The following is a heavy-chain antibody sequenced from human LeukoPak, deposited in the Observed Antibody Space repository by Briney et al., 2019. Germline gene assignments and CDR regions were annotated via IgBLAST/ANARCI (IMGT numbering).Heavy chain of an antibody. D-gene: IGHD1-7*01. CDR3: ASHSTGAKYNWNCGSGYFDY. V-gene: IGHV1-46*01. Sequence: GASVKVSCKASGYTFTSYYMHWVRQAPGQGLEWMGIINPSGGSTSYAQKFQGRVTMTRDMSTSTVYMELSSLRSEDTAVYYCASHSTGAKYNWNCGSGYFDYWGQGTLVTVSS. CDR1: GYTFTSYY. J-gene: IGHJ4*02. CDR2: INPSGGST.